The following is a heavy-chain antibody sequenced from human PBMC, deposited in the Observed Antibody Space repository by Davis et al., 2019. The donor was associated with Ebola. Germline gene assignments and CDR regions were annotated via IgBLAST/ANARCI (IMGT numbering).Heavy chain of an antibody. CDR1: GFTFSGSG. V-gene: IGHV3-73*01. D-gene: IGHD4-17*01. J-gene: IGHJ4*02. Sequence: GESLKISCAASGFTFSGSGMHWVRQASGKGLEWVGRIRSKANSYATAYAASVKGRFTISRDDSKNTAYLQMNSLKTEDTAVYYCTTTTVTTDYWGLGTLVTVSS. CDR3: TTTTVTTDY. CDR2: IRSKANSYAT.